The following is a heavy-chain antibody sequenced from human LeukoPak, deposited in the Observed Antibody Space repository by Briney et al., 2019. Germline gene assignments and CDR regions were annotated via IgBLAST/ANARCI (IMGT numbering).Heavy chain of an antibody. Sequence: SETLSLTCTVSGGSISSYYWSWIRQPPGKELEWIGYIYYSGSTNYNPSLKSRVTISVDTSKNQFSLKLSSVTAADTAVYYCARQSAAWFGEFDNWFDPWGQGTLVTVSS. V-gene: IGHV4-59*08. J-gene: IGHJ5*02. CDR3: ARQSAAWFGEFDNWFDP. CDR1: GGSISSYY. D-gene: IGHD3-10*01. CDR2: IYYSGST.